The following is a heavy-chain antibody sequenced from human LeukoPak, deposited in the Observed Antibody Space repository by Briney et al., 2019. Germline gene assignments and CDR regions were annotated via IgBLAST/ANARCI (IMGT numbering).Heavy chain of an antibody. J-gene: IGHJ4*02. Sequence: SETLSLTCTVSGGSISSYYWSWIRQPPGKGLEWIGYIYYSGSTNYNPSLKGRVTISVDTSKNQFSLKLSSVIAADTAVYYCARFRRQTGFDYWGQGTLVTVSS. CDR1: GGSISSYY. CDR3: ARFRRQTGFDY. V-gene: IGHV4-59*08. CDR2: IYYSGST. D-gene: IGHD1-14*01.